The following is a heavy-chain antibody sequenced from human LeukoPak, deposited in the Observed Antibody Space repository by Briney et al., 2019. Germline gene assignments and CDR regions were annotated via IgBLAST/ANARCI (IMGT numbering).Heavy chain of an antibody. J-gene: IGHJ4*02. CDR1: GFTFGSNW. CDR2: INQDGSVR. CDR3: ARDPSTASAWFYFDL. Sequence: PGGSLRLFCGASGFTFGSNWMSWVRQAPGKGLEWVAHINQDGSVRYYVDSVKGRFTISRDNTKHSLYLQMNNLRVDDTAIYYCARDPSTASAWFYFDLWGQGTLVTVSS. D-gene: IGHD6-19*01. V-gene: IGHV3-7*01.